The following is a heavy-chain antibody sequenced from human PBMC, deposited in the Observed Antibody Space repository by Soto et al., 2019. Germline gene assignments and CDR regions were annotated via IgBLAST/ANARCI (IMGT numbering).Heavy chain of an antibody. Sequence: ESLKISCKGSGYSFTSYWIGWVRQMPGKGLEWMGIIYPGDSTVKYSPSVQGQVTMSVDKSISTAYLQWSSLKASDAAVYYCARGNVANYFEPWGQGTLVTVSS. V-gene: IGHV5-51*01. D-gene: IGHD1-7*01. J-gene: IGHJ5*02. CDR3: ARGNVANYFEP. CDR2: IYPGDSTV. CDR1: GYSFTSYW.